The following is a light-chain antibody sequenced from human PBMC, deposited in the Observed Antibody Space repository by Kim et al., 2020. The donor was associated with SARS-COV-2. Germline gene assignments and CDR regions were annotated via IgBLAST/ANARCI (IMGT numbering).Light chain of an antibody. J-gene: IGKJ1*01. Sequence: ATGERATLSCRASQTINNRLVWYQQKPGQAPRLVIYDATTRATGVPARFIGSGSETDFTLTISSLQSEDFAVYYCQQSNDWPPLTFGQGTKVDIK. CDR2: DAT. CDR3: QQSNDWPPLT. V-gene: IGKV3-15*01. CDR1: QTINNR.